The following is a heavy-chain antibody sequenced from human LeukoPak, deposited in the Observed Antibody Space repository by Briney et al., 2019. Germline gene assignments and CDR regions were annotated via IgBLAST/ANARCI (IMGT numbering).Heavy chain of an antibody. CDR2: ISAYNGNT. CDR1: GYTFTSCC. J-gene: IGHJ3*02. V-gene: IGHV1-18*01. Sequence: ASVKVSCKASGYTFTSCCISWVRQAPGQGLEWMGWISAYNGNTNYAQKLQGRVTMTTDTSTSTAYMELRSLRSDDTAVYYCARDEYYYDSSGYHDAFDIWGQGTMVTVSS. CDR3: ARDEYYYDSSGYHDAFDI. D-gene: IGHD3-22*01.